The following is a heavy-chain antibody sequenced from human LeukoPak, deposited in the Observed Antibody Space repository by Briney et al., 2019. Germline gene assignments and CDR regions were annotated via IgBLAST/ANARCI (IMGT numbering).Heavy chain of an antibody. CDR1: GFIFSDFY. V-gene: IGHV3-11*04. CDR2: IGTSGSTI. J-gene: IGHJ4*02. Sequence: GGSLRLSCAASGFIFSDFYMSWIRQAPGKGLEWVSDIGTSGSTIYYADSVKGRFTISRDNAKDSLYLQMNSLRAEDTAVYYCARGDYYDSKPFDYWGQGTLVTVSS. D-gene: IGHD3-22*01. CDR3: ARGDYYDSKPFDY.